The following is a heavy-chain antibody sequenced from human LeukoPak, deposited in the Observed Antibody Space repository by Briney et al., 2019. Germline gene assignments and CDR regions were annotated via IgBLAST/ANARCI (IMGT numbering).Heavy chain of an antibody. CDR1: GGSISSGGYY. CDR2: IYYSGST. J-gene: IGHJ4*02. CDR3: ARGLPGTLNFDY. Sequence: PSQTLSLTCTVSGGSISSGGYYWSWIRQHPGKGLEWIGYIYYSGSTYYNPSLKSRVTISVDTSKNQFSLKLSSVTAADTAVYYCARGLPGTLNFDYWGQGTLVTVSS. D-gene: IGHD6-13*01. V-gene: IGHV4-31*03.